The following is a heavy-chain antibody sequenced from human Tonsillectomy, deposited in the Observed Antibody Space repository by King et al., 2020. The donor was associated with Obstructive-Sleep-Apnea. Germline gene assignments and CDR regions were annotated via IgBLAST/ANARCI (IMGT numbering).Heavy chain of an antibody. Sequence: QLVQSGAEVKKPGSSVKVSCKASGGTFSNYAISWVRQAPGQGLEWMGGIIPIFGTASYAQKFQGRVTITADESTSTGYMELSSLRSEDTAVYYCASGYYYESSGYWGPFDYWGQGTLVTVSS. V-gene: IGHV1-69*12. D-gene: IGHD3-22*01. CDR1: GGTFSNYA. CDR2: IIPIFGTA. CDR3: ASGYYYESSGYWGPFDY. J-gene: IGHJ4*02.